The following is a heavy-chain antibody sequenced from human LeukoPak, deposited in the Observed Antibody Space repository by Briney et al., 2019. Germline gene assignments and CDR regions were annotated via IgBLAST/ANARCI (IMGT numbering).Heavy chain of an antibody. J-gene: IGHJ4*02. CDR1: GFTVSSNY. CDR3: AKRVPYTSSSVYLDS. D-gene: IGHD6-6*01. V-gene: IGHV3-53*01. CDR2: ISDDGHYK. Sequence: GGSLRLSCAASGFTVSSNYMSWVRQAPGMGLQWVSSISDDGHYKYYADSVRGRFTVSRNNSKNTVYLELNSLRGEDTAVYYCAKRVPYTSSSVYLDSWGQGISVTVSS.